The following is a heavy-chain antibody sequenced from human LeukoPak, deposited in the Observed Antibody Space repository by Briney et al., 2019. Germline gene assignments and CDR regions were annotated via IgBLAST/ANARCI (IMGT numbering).Heavy chain of an antibody. CDR2: ISSSSSYT. CDR1: GFTFSDYY. D-gene: IGHD4-17*01. Sequence: PGGSLRLSCAASGFTFSDYYMGWIRQAPGKGLEWVSYISSSSSYTNYADSVKGRFTISRDNAKNSLYLQMNSLRADDTAVYYCARDYGDYVSYFDYWGQGTLVTVSS. CDR3: ARDYGDYVSYFDY. V-gene: IGHV3-11*06. J-gene: IGHJ4*02.